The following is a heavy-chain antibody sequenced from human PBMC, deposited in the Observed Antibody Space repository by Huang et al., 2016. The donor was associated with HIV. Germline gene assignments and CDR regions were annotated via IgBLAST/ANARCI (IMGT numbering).Heavy chain of an antibody. CDR2: TIPRFRAP. D-gene: IGHD3-16*01. V-gene: IGHV1-69*01. Sequence: QVQLEQSGPAVRKPGSSVKVSCQASGGSFSDQIISWVRQAPGQRFDWMVVTIPRFRAPAYAQEFKGRAPMPADESTATIYMELNSLTSEDTAVYYCAMSLRYQYDSRSYWGRYFDYWGQGTLVTVSS. CDR3: AMSLRYQYDSRSYWGRYFDY. CDR1: GGSFSDQI. J-gene: IGHJ4*02.